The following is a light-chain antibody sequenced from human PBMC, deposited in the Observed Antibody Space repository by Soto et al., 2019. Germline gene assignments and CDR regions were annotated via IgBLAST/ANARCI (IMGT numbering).Light chain of an antibody. CDR3: QTWDTTGIHV. Sequence: QLVLTQSPSASASLGASVKLTCTLSSGHSTYAIAWHQQQPEKGPRYLMYLNSDGSHTKGDGIPDRFSGSSSGAERYLTVSSLQSEDEADYSCQTWDTTGIHVFGGGTKLTVL. J-gene: IGLJ2*01. CDR1: SGHSTYA. CDR2: LNSDGSH. V-gene: IGLV4-69*01.